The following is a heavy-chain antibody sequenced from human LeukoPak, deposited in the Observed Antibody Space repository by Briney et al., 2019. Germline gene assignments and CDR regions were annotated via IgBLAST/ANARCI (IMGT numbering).Heavy chain of an antibody. V-gene: IGHV1-46*01. Sequence: ASVTVSCKASGYAFTSYYMHWVRQAPGQGLEWMGIINPSGGSTSYAQKFQGRVTMTRDTSTSTVYMELSSLRSEDTAVYYCASVNVDTASVDYWGQGTLVTVSS. CDR3: ASVNVDTASVDY. CDR2: INPSGGST. D-gene: IGHD5-18*01. CDR1: GYAFTSYY. J-gene: IGHJ4*02.